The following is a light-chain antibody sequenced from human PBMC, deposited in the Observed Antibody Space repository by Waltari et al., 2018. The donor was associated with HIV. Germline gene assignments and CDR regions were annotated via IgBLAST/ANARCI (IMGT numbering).Light chain of an antibody. CDR3: MQTVQLSWT. V-gene: IGKV2D-29*01. CDR2: EVS. CDR1: QSLLHSDGKTY. J-gene: IGKJ1*01. Sequence: DIVMTQTPLSLSVTPGQPASISCKSSQSLLHSDGKTYLYWYLQRPGQPPQPLMYEVSTRFAGVPDRFSGSGSGTDFPLRISRVEAEDVGVYYCMQTVQLSWTFGQGTKVQIK.